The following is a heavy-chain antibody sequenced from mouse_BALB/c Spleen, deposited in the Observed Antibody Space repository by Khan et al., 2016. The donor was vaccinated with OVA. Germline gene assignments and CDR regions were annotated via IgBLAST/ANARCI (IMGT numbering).Heavy chain of an antibody. CDR3: ARQPYYHYNIMDS. CDR2: IWSDGST. CDR1: GFSLTNYG. J-gene: IGHJ4*01. D-gene: IGHD2-10*01. Sequence: QVQLKQSGPGLVAPSQSLSITCTISGFSLTNYGVHWIRQPPGKGLEWLVVIWSDGSTNYNSALKYRLTITKDNSKSQVFLQMNSLQTDDTAIYFCARQPYYHYNIMDSWGQGTSVTVSS. V-gene: IGHV2-6-1*01.